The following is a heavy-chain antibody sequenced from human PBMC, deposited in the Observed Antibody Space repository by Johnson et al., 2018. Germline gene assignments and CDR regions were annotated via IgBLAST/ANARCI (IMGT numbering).Heavy chain of an antibody. D-gene: IGHD1-7*01. J-gene: IGHJ6*02. CDR1: GFIFINYN. V-gene: IGHV3-21*06. CDR3: VRDTLELFGMDV. CDR2: ISSGSGYI. Sequence: EVQLLESGGGLVKPGGSLRLSCSASGFIFINYNMNWVRQAPGKGLELVSSISSGSGYIDYSDSVKGRFTISRDNGKNALYLQMDGLRAEDTAVYYWVRDTLELFGMDVWGQGTTVIVSS.